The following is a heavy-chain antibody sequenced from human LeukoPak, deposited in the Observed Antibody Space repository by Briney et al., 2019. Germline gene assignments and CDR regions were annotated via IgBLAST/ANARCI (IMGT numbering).Heavy chain of an antibody. CDR3: ARGYYDSSGYDPGLGY. D-gene: IGHD3-22*01. CDR2: INPSGGST. V-gene: IGHV1-46*01. Sequence: ASVKVSCKASGYTFTSFYMQWVRQAPGQGLEWMGIINPSGGSTNYAQKFQGRVSMTRDTSTSTVYMELSSLRSEDTAMYWCARGYYDSSGYDPGLGYWGQGTLVTVSS. J-gene: IGHJ4*02. CDR1: GYTFTSFY.